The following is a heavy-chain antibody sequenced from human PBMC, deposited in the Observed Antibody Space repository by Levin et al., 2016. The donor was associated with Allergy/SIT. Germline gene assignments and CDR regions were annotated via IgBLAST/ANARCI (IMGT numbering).Heavy chain of an antibody. J-gene: IGHJ4*02. CDR1: GFTFYA. CDR3: AKEGTHHDDIWGTYPGGYYFDY. V-gene: IGHV3-23*01. CDR2: IVGRDANT. D-gene: IGHD3-16*02. Sequence: GGSLRLSCAASGFTFYAMSWVRQAPEKGLEWVSAIVGRDANTYYADSVEGRFTISRDNSENTLYLQMNSLRTEDTAIYYCAKEGTHHDDIWGTYPGGYYFDYWGQGTLVTVSS.